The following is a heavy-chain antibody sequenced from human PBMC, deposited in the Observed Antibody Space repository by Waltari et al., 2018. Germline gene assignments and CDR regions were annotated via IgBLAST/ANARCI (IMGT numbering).Heavy chain of an antibody. CDR3: TRTRYCSTTTCQVDWFDP. Sequence: EVQLVESGGGLVQPGGSLRLSCAASGFTFSSYWMHWVRQAPGEGLVWVSRINGDGGSTSYADSVKGRFTISRDNANNTLYLQMNSLRAEDTAVYYCTRTRYCSTTTCQVDWFDPWGQGTLVTVSS. CDR1: GFTFSSYW. V-gene: IGHV3-74*01. D-gene: IGHD2-2*01. J-gene: IGHJ5*02. CDR2: INGDGGST.